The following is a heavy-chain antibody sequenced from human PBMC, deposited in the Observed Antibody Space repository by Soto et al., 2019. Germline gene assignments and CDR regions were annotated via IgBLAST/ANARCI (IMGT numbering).Heavy chain of an antibody. D-gene: IGHD3-22*01. J-gene: IGHJ3*02. CDR3: ATTRSYYYGSSGATPLWGDAFDI. CDR2: ISGRGDNT. V-gene: IGHV3-23*01. Sequence: PGGSLRLSCTASGFTFSSFGMSWVRQAPGKGLEWVSAISGRGDNTYYADSVKGRFTVSRDNAKNSLYLQMNSLRDEDTAVYYCATTRSYYYGSSGATPLWGDAFDIWGQGTMVTVS. CDR1: GFTFSSFG.